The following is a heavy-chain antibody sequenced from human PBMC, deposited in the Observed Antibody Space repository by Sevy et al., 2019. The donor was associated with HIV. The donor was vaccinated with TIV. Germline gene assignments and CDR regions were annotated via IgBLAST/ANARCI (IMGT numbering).Heavy chain of an antibody. CDR3: TRWSGSQSIFDY. J-gene: IGHJ4*02. CDR2: FESKAHGGTA. D-gene: IGHD1-26*01. V-gene: IGHV3-49*04. CDR1: GFTFGDYC. Sequence: GGSLRLSCATSGFTFGDYCMSWVRQAPGKGLEWISFFESKAHGGTAENAASVKDRFTISRDDSKGIVYLQMNNLKTEDTAVYFCTRWSGSQSIFDYWGQGTLVTVSS.